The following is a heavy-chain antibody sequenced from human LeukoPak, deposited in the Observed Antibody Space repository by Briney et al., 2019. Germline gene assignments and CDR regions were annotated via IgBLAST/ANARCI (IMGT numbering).Heavy chain of an antibody. J-gene: IGHJ4*02. CDR1: GGSFSGYN. CDR2: INDSGYT. CDR3: ARVPYYDFWSGYSLEYYFDY. V-gene: IGHV4-34*01. Sequence: SETLSLTCGVFGGSFSGYNWTWIRQPPGKGLEWIGEINDSGYTNFNPSLKSRVTISLDTYKNQFSLRLSSVAAADTAVYYCARVPYYDFWSGYSLEYYFDYWGQGTLVTVSS. D-gene: IGHD3-3*01.